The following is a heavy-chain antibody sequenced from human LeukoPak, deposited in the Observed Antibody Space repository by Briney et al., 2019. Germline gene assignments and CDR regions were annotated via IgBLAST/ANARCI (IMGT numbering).Heavy chain of an antibody. V-gene: IGHV3-30-3*01. D-gene: IGHD5-18*01. J-gene: IGHJ4*02. CDR2: ISYDGSNK. Sequence: PGRSLRLSCAASGFTFSSYAMHWVRQAPGKGLEWVAVISYDGSNKYYADSVKGRFTISRDNSKDTLYLQMNSLRAEDTAVYYCARAQIPRTAFDCWGQGTLVTVSS. CDR1: GFTFSSYA. CDR3: ARAQIPRTAFDC.